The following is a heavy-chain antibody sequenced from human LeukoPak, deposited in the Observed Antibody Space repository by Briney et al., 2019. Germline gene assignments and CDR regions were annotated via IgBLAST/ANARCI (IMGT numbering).Heavy chain of an antibody. CDR2: IRSKAYGGTT. J-gene: IGHJ5*02. D-gene: IGHD3-3*01. Sequence: GGSLRLSCTASGFTFGDYAMSWVRQAPGKGLEWVGFIRSKAYGGTTEYAASVKGRFTISRDDSKSIAYLQMNSLKTEDTAVYYCTRGGDFWSGYHPENWFDPWGQGTLVTVSS. V-gene: IGHV3-49*04. CDR1: GFTFGDYA. CDR3: TRGGDFWSGYHPENWFDP.